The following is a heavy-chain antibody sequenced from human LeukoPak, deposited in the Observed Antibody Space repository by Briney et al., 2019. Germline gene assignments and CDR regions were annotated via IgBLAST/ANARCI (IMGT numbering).Heavy chain of an antibody. V-gene: IGHV3-30*18. D-gene: IGHD3-10*01. J-gene: IGHJ5*02. CDR2: IAFDESNE. CDR1: GFTFSSYG. CDR3: AKVVGLSPKNWFDP. Sequence: GGSLRLSCVVSGFTFSSYGMHWVRQAPGKGLEWVAVIAFDESNEYYADSVKGRYTISRDNSQNTLYLQMNSLRAEDTAVYYCAKVVGLSPKNWFDPWGQGTLVTVSS.